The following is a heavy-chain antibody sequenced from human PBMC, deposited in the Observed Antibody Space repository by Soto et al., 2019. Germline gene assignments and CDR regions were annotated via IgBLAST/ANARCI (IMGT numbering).Heavy chain of an antibody. CDR1: GFTVSSDY. Sequence: EVQVVQSGGGLVQPGGSLRLSCAASGFTVSSDYMSWVRQAPGKGLEWVSVIYSGGSTYYADSVKGRFTISRDNSKNTLYLQMNSLRVEDTAVYYCARDRRFGDSLRWFDPWGQGTLVTVSS. V-gene: IGHV3-66*01. CDR3: ARDRRFGDSLRWFDP. CDR2: IYSGGST. D-gene: IGHD3-10*01. J-gene: IGHJ5*02.